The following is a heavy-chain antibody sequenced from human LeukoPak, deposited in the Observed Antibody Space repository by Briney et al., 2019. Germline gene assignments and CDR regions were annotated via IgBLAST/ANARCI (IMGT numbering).Heavy chain of an antibody. CDR3: AREIAAAGKWDY. J-gene: IGHJ4*02. D-gene: IGHD6-13*01. CDR1: GFTFSNYA. CDR2: MWFDESNK. Sequence: PGGSLRLSCTGSGFTFSNYAMHWARQAPGKGLEWVAVMWFDESNKYYADSVKGRFTISRDNSKNTLYLQMNSLRAEDTAVYYCAREIAAAGKWDYWGQGTLVTVSS. V-gene: IGHV3-33*01.